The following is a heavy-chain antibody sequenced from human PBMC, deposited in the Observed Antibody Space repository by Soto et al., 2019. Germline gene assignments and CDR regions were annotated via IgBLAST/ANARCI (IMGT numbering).Heavy chain of an antibody. CDR2: INSDGSST. CDR1: GFTFSSYW. CDR3: VRTCLMVAAATRDAY. V-gene: IGHV3-74*01. J-gene: IGHJ4*02. D-gene: IGHD2-15*01. Sequence: EVQLVESGGGLVQPGGSLRLSCAASGFTFSSYWMHWVRQAPGKGLVWVSRINSDGSSTSYADSVKGRFTISRDNAKNTLYLLMNRLRAEDTAVYYCVRTCLMVAAATRDAYWGQGTMGTVSS.